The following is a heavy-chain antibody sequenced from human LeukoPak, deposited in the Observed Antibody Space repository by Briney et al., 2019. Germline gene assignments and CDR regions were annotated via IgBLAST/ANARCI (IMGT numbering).Heavy chain of an antibody. CDR2: ISGSGTNT. CDR1: GFRFSTYG. D-gene: IGHD6-19*01. Sequence: GGSLRLSCATSGFRFSTYGMTWVRQAPGEGLEWVAAISGSGTNTYDADSVKGRFTISRDNSKNTLFLDMNSLRAEDTAVYYCAKGRGTSSAWSFDNWGQGTLVTVAS. J-gene: IGHJ4*02. CDR3: AKGRGTSSAWSFDN. V-gene: IGHV3-23*01.